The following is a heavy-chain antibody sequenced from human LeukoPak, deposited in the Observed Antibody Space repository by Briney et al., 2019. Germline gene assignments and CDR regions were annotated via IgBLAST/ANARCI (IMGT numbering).Heavy chain of an antibody. CDR1: GGSISSYY. D-gene: IGHD5-12*01. V-gene: IGHV4-59*08. CDR2: IYYSGST. Sequence: SETLSLTCTVSGGSISSYYWSWIRQPPGKGLEWIGYIYYSGSTNYNPSLKSRVTISVDTSKNQFSLKLSSVTAADTAVYYCARGEMATILPYFDYWGQGTLVTVSS. CDR3: ARGEMATILPYFDY. J-gene: IGHJ4*02.